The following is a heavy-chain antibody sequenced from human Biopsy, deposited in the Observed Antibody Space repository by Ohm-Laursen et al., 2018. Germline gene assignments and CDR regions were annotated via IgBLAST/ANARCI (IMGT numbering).Heavy chain of an antibody. CDR1: GSTFSSYF. CDR2: ISVSGGST. V-gene: IGHV3-23*01. J-gene: IGHJ2*01. Sequence: SLRLSCSASGSTFSSYFMSWVRQAPGKGLEWVSDISVSGGSTHYADSMKGRFTISRDNSKNTLYLQMNSLRAEDTAVYYCANRHTTYWYFDLWGRGTPVTVSS. CDR3: ANRHTTYWYFDL. D-gene: IGHD1-1*01.